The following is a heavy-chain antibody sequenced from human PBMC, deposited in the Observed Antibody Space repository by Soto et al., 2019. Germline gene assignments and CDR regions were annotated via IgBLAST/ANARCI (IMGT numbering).Heavy chain of an antibody. V-gene: IGHV4-30-4*01. CDR2: IYYSGNT. CDR1: GGSTSSDNY. CDR3: AREGGESSDGLYYFDS. J-gene: IGHJ4*02. Sequence: SETMSLTSTVSGGSTSSDNYWSWIRQPPGKGLEWIGHIYYSGNTDYNPSPKSRLAISIDTSKNQFSLKLSSVTAADTAVYFCAREGGESSDGLYYFDSWGQGSLVTVSS. D-gene: IGHD3-16*01.